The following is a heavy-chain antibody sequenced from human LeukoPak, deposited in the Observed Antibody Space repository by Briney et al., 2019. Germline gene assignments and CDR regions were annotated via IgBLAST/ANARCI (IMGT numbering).Heavy chain of an antibody. J-gene: IGHJ4*02. CDR1: GFNFSIYV. CDR3: VKGGWLDY. Sequence: GGFLRLSCVASGFNFSIYVMTWARQAPGKGLEWVAAIDSSGAGKYYADSVKGRFTIPRDNRKNTMSLQVNSLGADETATYYCVKGGWLDYWGQGTQVTVSS. D-gene: IGHD6-19*01. V-gene: IGHV3-23*01. CDR2: IDSSGAGK.